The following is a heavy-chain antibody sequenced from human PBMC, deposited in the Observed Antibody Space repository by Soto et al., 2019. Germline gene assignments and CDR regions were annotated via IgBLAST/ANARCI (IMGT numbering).Heavy chain of an antibody. CDR3: ARDYGHDCSGGNCYFYF. CDR1: GGTFSTYA. Sequence: QVQLVQSGAEVKKPGSSVKVSCKASGGTFSTYAINWVRQAPGHGLEWVGGIIPLLGTAKYAQKFQDRVTITADESTSTAHMELRSLRSEDTAVYYCARDYGHDCSGGNCYFYFWGQGTLVSVSS. D-gene: IGHD2-15*01. V-gene: IGHV1-69*01. CDR2: IIPLLGTA. J-gene: IGHJ4*02.